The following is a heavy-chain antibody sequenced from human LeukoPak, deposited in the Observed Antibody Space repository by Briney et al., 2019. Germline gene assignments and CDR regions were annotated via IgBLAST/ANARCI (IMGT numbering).Heavy chain of an antibody. V-gene: IGHV1-8*01. CDR3: ARVRYCSGGSCYAFVAFDI. CDR2: MNPNSGNT. Sequence: ASVKVSCKASGYTFTSYDIYWVRQATGQGLEWMGWMNPNSGNTGYAQKFQGRVTMTRNTSISTAYMELSSLRSEDTAVYYCARVRYCSGGSCYAFVAFDIWGQGTMVTVSS. D-gene: IGHD2-15*01. CDR1: GYTFTSYD. J-gene: IGHJ3*02.